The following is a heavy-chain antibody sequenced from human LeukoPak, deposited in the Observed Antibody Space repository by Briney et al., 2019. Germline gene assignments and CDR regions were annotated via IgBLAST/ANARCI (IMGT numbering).Heavy chain of an antibody. Sequence: GASVKVSCKASGYTFTSQGISGVRQAPGQGLEWMGRISTYNGDTNYAQKLQGRVTMTTDTSTSTAYMELRSLRSDDTAVYYCAREGGSSEDDAFDIWGQGTMVTVSS. D-gene: IGHD6-6*01. J-gene: IGHJ3*02. CDR1: GYTFTSQG. CDR3: AREGGSSEDDAFDI. V-gene: IGHV1-18*01. CDR2: ISTYNGDT.